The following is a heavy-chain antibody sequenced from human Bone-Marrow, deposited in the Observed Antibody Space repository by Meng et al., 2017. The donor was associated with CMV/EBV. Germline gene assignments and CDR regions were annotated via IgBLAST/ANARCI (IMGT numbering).Heavy chain of an antibody. CDR3: AGGYRNLHYYYYGRDV. CDR1: GGSISSYY. D-gene: IGHD4-11*01. V-gene: IGHV4-4*07. CDR2: IYTSGST. J-gene: IGHJ6*02. Sequence: SETLSLTCTVSGGSISSYYWSWIRQPAGKGLEWIGRIYTSGSTNYNPSLKSRVTMSVDTSKNQFSLKLSSVTAADTAVYYCAGGYRNLHYYYYGRDVWGQGTTVTVSS.